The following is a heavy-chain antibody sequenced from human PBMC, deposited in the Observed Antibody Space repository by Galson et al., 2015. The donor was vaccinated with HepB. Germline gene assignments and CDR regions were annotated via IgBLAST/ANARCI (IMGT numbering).Heavy chain of an antibody. CDR3: ARAGNIVVVPAAPHYFDY. CDR2: IIPIFGTA. Sequence: SVKVSCKASGGTFSSYAISWVRQAPGQGLEWMGGIIPIFGTANYAQKFQGRVTITADESTSTAYMELSSLRSEDTAVYYCARAGNIVVVPAAPHYFDYWGQGTLVTVSS. V-gene: IGHV1-69*13. D-gene: IGHD2-2*01. J-gene: IGHJ4*02. CDR1: GGTFSSYA.